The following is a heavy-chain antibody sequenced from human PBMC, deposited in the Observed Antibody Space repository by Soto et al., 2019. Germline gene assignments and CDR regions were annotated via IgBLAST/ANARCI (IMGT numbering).Heavy chain of an antibody. Sequence: QVQLVQSGTEVKKPGSSVKVSCKASGGTFSNSAIIWVRQAPGQGLEWMGGILPIFGTPNYAQKFQGRLTISADESSGTAYMELNILRSEDTAVYYCASRAEALDTEMLKGLEHWGQGSLVTVSS. CDR3: ASRAEALDTEMLKGLEH. CDR1: GGTFSNSA. CDR2: ILPIFGTP. D-gene: IGHD3-16*01. V-gene: IGHV1-69*01. J-gene: IGHJ5*02.